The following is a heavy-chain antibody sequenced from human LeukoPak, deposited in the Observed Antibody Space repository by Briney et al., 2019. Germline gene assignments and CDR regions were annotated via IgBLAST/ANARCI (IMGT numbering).Heavy chain of an antibody. D-gene: IGHD6-13*01. J-gene: IGHJ2*01. CDR1: GGSISSYY. CDR2: IYCSGST. CDR3: ARDGGYSSSWYAPSWYFDL. Sequence: SETLSLTCTVSGGSISSYYWSWIRQPPGKGLEWIGYIYCSGSTNYNPSLKSRVTISVDTSKNQFSLKLSSVTAADTAVYYCARDGGYSSSWYAPSWYFDLWGRGTLVTVSS. V-gene: IGHV4-59*01.